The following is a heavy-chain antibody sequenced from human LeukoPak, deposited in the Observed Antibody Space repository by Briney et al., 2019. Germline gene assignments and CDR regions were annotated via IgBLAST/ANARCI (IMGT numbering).Heavy chain of an antibody. J-gene: IGHJ3*02. CDR3: ARDRSMITFGGVADAFDI. CDR2: INWNGGST. CDR1: GFTFDDYG. Sequence: GGSLRLSCAASGFTFDDYGMSWVRQAPGKGVELVSGINWNGGSTGYADSVKGRFTISRDNAKNSLYLQMNSLRAEDTALYYCARDRSMITFGGVADAFDIWGQGTMVTVSS. V-gene: IGHV3-20*04. D-gene: IGHD3-16*01.